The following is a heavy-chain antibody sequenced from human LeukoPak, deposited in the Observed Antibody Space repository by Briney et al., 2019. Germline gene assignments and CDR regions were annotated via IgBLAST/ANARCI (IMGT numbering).Heavy chain of an antibody. CDR2: ISTDGSHK. J-gene: IGHJ5*02. CDR3: AKDGTSSWFGEAT. CDR1: GFTFSDYG. V-gene: IGHV3-30*18. Sequence: PGRSLRLSCAASGFTFSDYGMQWVRQAPGQGLEWVALISTDGSHKDYADSVKGRFTLSRDNSKNTLYLQMNSLRVEDTAVYYWAKDGTSSWFGEATWGQGTLVTVSS. D-gene: IGHD6-13*01.